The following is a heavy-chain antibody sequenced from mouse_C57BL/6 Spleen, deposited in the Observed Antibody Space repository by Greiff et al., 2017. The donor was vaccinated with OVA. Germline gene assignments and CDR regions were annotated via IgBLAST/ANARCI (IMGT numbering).Heavy chain of an antibody. CDR2: ISSGSSTI. V-gene: IGHV5-17*01. J-gene: IGHJ1*03. CDR1: GFTFSDYG. Sequence: EVQLVESGGGLVKPGGSLKLSCAASGFTFSDYGMHWVRQAPEKGLEWVAYISSGSSTIYYADTVKGRFTISRDNAKNTLFLHMTSLRSEDTAMYYCARENYGYFDVWGTGTTVTVSS. CDR3: ARENYGYFDV.